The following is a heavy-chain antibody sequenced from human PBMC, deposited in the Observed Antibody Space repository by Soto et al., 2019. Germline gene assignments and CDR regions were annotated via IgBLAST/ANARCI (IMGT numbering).Heavy chain of an antibody. V-gene: IGHV4-39*01. CDR1: GGSISSSSYY. CDR2: IYYSGNT. D-gene: IGHD3-10*01. Sequence: SETLSLTCTVSGGSISSSSYYWGWIRQPPGKGLEWIGSIYYSGNTYYNLSLKSRVTISVDTSKNQFSLKLSSVTAADTAVYYCASPYGSGSYAFDYWGQGIQVTVSS. J-gene: IGHJ4*02. CDR3: ASPYGSGSYAFDY.